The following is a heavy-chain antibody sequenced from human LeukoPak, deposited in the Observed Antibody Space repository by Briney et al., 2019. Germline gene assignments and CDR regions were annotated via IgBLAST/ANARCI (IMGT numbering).Heavy chain of an antibody. Sequence: GGSLRLSCAASGFTFNRYGMHWVRQAPGKGLEWVAVIWYDGSNKYYADSVKGRFTISRDNSKNTLYLQMNSLRAEDTAVYYCAKIDFWSGYFYYYYMNVWGKGTTVTVSS. CDR1: GFTFNRYG. CDR2: IWYDGSNK. J-gene: IGHJ6*03. CDR3: AKIDFWSGYFYYYYMNV. D-gene: IGHD3-3*01. V-gene: IGHV3-33*06.